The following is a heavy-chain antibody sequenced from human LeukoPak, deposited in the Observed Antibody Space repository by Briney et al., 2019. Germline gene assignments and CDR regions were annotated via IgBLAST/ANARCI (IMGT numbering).Heavy chain of an antibody. CDR1: GCSFNTNW. D-gene: IGHD2-15*01. V-gene: IGHV5-51*01. CDR2: IYPDDSHI. CDR3: ARRSNRGYSH. J-gene: IGHJ4*02. Sequence: GESLKISCQGSGCSFNTNWIAWVRQIPGKGLEYMGIIYPDDSHIRYSPSFQGQVTMSADKSINTAYLHLSNLKASDTARYFCARRSNRGYSHWGQGTLVTVSS.